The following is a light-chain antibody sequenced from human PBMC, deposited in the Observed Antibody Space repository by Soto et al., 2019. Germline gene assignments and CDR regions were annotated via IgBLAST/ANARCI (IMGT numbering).Light chain of an antibody. CDR1: QSVVSNY. CDR2: GAY. J-gene: IGKJ3*01. Sequence: EIVLTQSPGTLSLSPGERATLSCRASQSVVSNYLAWYQQKPGQAPRLLIYGAYTRATGIPVRFSGSGSGTDFTLTISRLEPEDFAVYYCQQYGSSLFTFGPGTKVDI. CDR3: QQYGSSLFT. V-gene: IGKV3-20*01.